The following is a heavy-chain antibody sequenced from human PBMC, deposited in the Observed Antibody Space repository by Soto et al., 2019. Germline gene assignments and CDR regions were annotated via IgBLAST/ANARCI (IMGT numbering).Heavy chain of an antibody. CDR1: GFTFSRFG. CDR3: XRXDXRGXYPGHFDY. CDR2: IWYDGSNR. V-gene: IGHV3-33*01. J-gene: IGHJ4*02. Sequence: QVQLVESGGDVVQPGRSLRLSCVASGFTFSRFGMHWVRQASGKXLEWVAGIWYDGSNRLYADSVRGRFTISRDDSKXXXXLXXXXXXXXXXAXXXXXRXDXRGXYPGHFDYWGQGTLVTVSS. D-gene: IGHD3-22*01.